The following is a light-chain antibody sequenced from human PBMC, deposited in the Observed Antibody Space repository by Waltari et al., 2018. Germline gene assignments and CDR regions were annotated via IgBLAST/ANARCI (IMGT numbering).Light chain of an antibody. Sequence: QSVLTQPPSASGTPGQRVTISCSGSSSNIGSNTVNWYQQLPGTAPKLLNYSNNQRPSGGPDRFSGSKSGTSASLAISGRQSEDEADYYCAAWDDSLNGYVFGTGNKVTVL. J-gene: IGLJ1*01. V-gene: IGLV1-44*01. CDR2: SNN. CDR3: AAWDDSLNGYV. CDR1: SSNIGSNT.